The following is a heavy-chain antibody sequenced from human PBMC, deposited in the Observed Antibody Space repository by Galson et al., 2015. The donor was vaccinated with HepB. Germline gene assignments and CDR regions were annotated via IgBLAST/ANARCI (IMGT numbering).Heavy chain of an antibody. D-gene: IGHD4-17*01. CDR2: MNPNSGNT. CDR1: GYTFTSYD. V-gene: IGHV1-8*01. CDR3: ARVIDYGDYGTPHY. J-gene: IGHJ4*02. Sequence: SVKVSCKASGYTFTSYDINWVRQAPGQGLEWMGWMNPNSGNTGYAQKFQGRVTMTRNTSISTAYMELSSLRSEDTAVYYCARVIDYGDYGTPHYWGQGTLVTVSS.